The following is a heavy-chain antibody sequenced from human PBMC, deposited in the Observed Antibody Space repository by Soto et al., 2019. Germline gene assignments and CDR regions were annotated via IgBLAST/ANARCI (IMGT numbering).Heavy chain of an antibody. Sequence: QVQLVESGGGVVQPGRSLRLSCAASGFTFSSYGMHWVRQAPGKGLAWVAVISYDGSNKYYADSVKGRFTISRDTSKNTLYLQMISLRAEDTAVYYCAKLYSGLVCCGDFDYWGQGTLVTVSS. CDR1: GFTFSSYG. J-gene: IGHJ4*02. CDR2: ISYDGSNK. D-gene: IGHD1-26*01. V-gene: IGHV3-30*18. CDR3: AKLYSGLVCCGDFDY.